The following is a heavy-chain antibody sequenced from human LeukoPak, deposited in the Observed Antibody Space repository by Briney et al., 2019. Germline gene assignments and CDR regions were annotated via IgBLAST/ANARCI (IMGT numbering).Heavy chain of an antibody. CDR2: IYPGDSDT. V-gene: IGHV5-51*01. J-gene: IGHJ4*02. CDR3: ARHFEEGYCSGGSCYIDY. Sequence: GESLKIYCKGSGYSFTSYWIGWVRQMPGKGLEWMGIIYPGDSDTRYSPSFQGQVTISADKSISTAYLQWSSLKASDTAMYYCARHFEEGYCSGGSCYIDYWGQGTLVTVSS. CDR1: GYSFTSYW. D-gene: IGHD2-15*01.